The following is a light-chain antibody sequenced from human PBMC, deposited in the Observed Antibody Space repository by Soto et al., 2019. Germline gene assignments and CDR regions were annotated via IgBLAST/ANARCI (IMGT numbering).Light chain of an antibody. CDR2: GTS. CDR1: QTVDRRR. J-gene: IGKJ2*01. Sequence: EILLTQSPGTLSLSPGERATLSCRASQTVDRRRFGWYQQKPGQAPRLLIYGTSNRATGIPDRFSGSGSGTDFTLTISGLEPEDFVMYYCQQYGSSPQTFGQGTKLELQ. V-gene: IGKV3-20*01. CDR3: QQYGSSPQT.